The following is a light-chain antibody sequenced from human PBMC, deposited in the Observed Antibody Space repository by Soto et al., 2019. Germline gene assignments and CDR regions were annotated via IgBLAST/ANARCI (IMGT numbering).Light chain of an antibody. Sequence: DIQMTQSPSSLSAAVGDRVTITCRASQSISSYLNWYQQKPWKAPKLLIYAASSLQSGVPSRFSGSGSGTDFTLTISSLQPDDFATYYCQQSYSTPFPFGPGTKVDIK. J-gene: IGKJ3*01. CDR2: AAS. V-gene: IGKV1-39*01. CDR3: QQSYSTPFP. CDR1: QSISSY.